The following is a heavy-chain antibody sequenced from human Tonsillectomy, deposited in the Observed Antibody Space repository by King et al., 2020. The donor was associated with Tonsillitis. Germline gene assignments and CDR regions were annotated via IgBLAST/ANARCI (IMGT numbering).Heavy chain of an antibody. CDR2: ISGRGGST. CDR3: AKETAPVGDY. CDR1: GFTFSSYA. V-gene: IGHV3-23*04. Sequence: EVQLVESGGGLVQPGGSLRLSCAASGFTFSSYAMSWVRQAPGKGLEGVSAISGRGGSTFCADSGKGRFTISRDNSKNTLFLQMNSLRADDTAVYYCAKETAPVGDYWGQGTLVTVSS. J-gene: IGHJ4*02. D-gene: IGHD5-18*01.